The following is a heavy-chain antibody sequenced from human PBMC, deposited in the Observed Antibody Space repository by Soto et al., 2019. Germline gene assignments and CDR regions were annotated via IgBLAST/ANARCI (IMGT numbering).Heavy chain of an antibody. CDR3: ARDHKWDGMDV. V-gene: IGHV4-31*03. Sequence: SETLCLTCSVSGGSFSSDSFIWSWVRQFPGKGLEWIGDIYYSGTTYYNPSLRSRVIMSVDTSKNQLSLKLSSVTAADTAVYYCARDHKWDGMDVWGQGTTVTGS. D-gene: IGHD1-26*01. CDR1: GGSFSSDSFI. CDR2: IYYSGTT. J-gene: IGHJ6*02.